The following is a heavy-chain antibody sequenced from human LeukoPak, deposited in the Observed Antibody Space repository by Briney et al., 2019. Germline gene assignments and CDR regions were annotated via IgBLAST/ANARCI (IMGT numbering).Heavy chain of an antibody. CDR3: AKDMWM. CDR2: IGGGGYST. J-gene: IGHJ4*02. Sequence: PGGSLRLSCAASRFIFSNYAMSWVRQAPGKGLEWVSAIGGGGYSTYYADSVKGRFTISRDNSKNTLYLQMDSLRAEDTAVYYCAKDMWMGGQGTLVTVSS. CDR1: RFIFSNYA. V-gene: IGHV3-23*01. D-gene: IGHD5-12*01.